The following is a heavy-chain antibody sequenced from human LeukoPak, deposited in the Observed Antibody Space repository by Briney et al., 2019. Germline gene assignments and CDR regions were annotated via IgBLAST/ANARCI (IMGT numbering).Heavy chain of an antibody. D-gene: IGHD1-26*01. CDR2: INSDGSST. Sequence: GGSLRLSCAVSGFTFSSYWMNWVRRSPGKGLVWVARINSDGSSTTYADSVKGRVTISRDNAKNRLYLQMSSLRAEDTAVYYCASGTHFDYWGQGTLVTVSS. J-gene: IGHJ4*02. CDR3: ASGTHFDY. V-gene: IGHV3-74*03. CDR1: GFTFSSYW.